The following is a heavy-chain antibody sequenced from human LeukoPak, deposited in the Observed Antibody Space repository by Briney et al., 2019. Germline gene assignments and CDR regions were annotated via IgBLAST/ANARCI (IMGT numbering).Heavy chain of an antibody. D-gene: IGHD1-26*01. Sequence: PGGSLRLSCAASGFTFSSYSMNWVRQAPGKGLEWVAFIRYDGSNKYYADSVKGRFTISRDNSKNTPYLQMNSLRAEDTAVYYCAKDFGVVEWELLADPWGQGTLVTVSS. V-gene: IGHV3-30*02. CDR3: AKDFGVVEWELLADP. CDR1: GFTFSSYS. CDR2: IRYDGSNK. J-gene: IGHJ5*02.